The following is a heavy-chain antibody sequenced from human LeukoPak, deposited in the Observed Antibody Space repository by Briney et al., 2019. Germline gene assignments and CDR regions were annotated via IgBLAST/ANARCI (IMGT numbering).Heavy chain of an antibody. J-gene: IGHJ6*03. CDR1: GGSISTSNYY. CDR3: ARTTEGGYSYGYFYYCYMDV. CDR2: IYYSGST. D-gene: IGHD5-18*01. Sequence: PSETLSLTCTVSGGSISTSNYYWGWIRQPPGKGLEWIGYIYYSGSTNYKSSLKSRVTISVDTSKNQFSLKLSSVTAADTAVYYCARTTEGGYSYGYFYYCYMDVWGKGTTVTISS. V-gene: IGHV4-61*05.